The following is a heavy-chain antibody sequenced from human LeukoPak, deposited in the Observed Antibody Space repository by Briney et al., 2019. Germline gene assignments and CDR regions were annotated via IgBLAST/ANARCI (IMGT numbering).Heavy chain of an antibody. CDR1: GGSFSGYY. J-gene: IGHJ5*02. V-gene: IGHV4-34*01. Sequence: SETLSLTCAVYGGSFSGYYWSWIRQPPGKGLEWIGEINHSGSTNYNPSLKSRVTISVDTSKNQFSLKLSSVTAADTAVYYCARGYLLWFGELSAGVWFDPWGQGTLVTVSS. D-gene: IGHD3-10*01. CDR2: INHSGST. CDR3: ARGYLLWFGELSAGVWFDP.